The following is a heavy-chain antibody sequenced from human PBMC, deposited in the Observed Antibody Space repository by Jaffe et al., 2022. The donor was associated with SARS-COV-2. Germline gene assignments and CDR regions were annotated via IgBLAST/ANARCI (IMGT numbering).Heavy chain of an antibody. CDR3: AIYDSSGYHRGEYAEYFQH. CDR1: GGTFSSYT. Sequence: QVQLVQSGAEVKKPGSSVKVSCKASGGTFSSYTISWVRQAPGQGLEWMGRIIPILGIANYAQKFQGRVTITADKSTSTAYMELSSLRSEDTAVYYCAIYDSSGYHRGEYAEYFQHWGQGTLVTVSS. V-gene: IGHV1-69*02. J-gene: IGHJ1*01. D-gene: IGHD3-22*01. CDR2: IIPILGIA.